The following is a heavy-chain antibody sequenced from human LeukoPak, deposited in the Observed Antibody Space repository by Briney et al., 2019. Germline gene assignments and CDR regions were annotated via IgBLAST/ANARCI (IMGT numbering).Heavy chain of an antibody. CDR3: AGVPRRGGSNWFDP. Sequence: ASVKVSCKASGYTFTGYYMHWVRQAPGQGLEWMGWINPNSGGTNYAQKFQGRVTMTRDTSISTAYMELSRLRSDDTAVYYCAGVPRRGGSNWFDPWGQGTLVTVSS. CDR2: INPNSGGT. CDR1: GYTFTGYY. V-gene: IGHV1-2*02. J-gene: IGHJ5*02. D-gene: IGHD2-15*01.